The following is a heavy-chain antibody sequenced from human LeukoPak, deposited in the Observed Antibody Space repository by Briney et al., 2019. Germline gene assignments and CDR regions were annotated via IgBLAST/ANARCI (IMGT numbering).Heavy chain of an antibody. CDR2: IYYSGST. CDR1: GGSISSYY. V-gene: IGHV4-59*12. D-gene: IGHD4-17*01. CDR3: ASRPTVTTARHARPRRAFDI. J-gene: IGHJ3*02. Sequence: SETLSLTCTVSGGSISSYYWSWIRQPPGKGLEWIWYIYYSGSTSYSGNTNYNPSLKSRVTTLVDTSKNQFSLKLSSVTAADTAVYYCASRPTVTTARHARPRRAFDIWGQGTMVTVSS.